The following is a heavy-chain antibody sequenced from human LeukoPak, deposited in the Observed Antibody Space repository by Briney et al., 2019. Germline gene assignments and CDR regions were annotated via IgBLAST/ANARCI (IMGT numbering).Heavy chain of an antibody. CDR1: RLTFSTYA. V-gene: IGHV3-23*01. Sequence: GGSLRLSCAASRLTFSTYAMSWVRQAPGKGLEWVSTISGSGGNTYFADSVKGRFTISRDNSKNTLFLQMNSLRAEDTADYYCAKTAAPNYDYYYGMDVWGQGTTLTVSS. CDR2: ISGSGGNT. D-gene: IGHD2-2*01. CDR3: AKTAAPNYDYYYGMDV. J-gene: IGHJ6*02.